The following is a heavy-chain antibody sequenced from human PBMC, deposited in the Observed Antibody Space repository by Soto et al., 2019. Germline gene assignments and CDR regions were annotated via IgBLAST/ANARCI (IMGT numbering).Heavy chain of an antibody. J-gene: IGHJ6*02. D-gene: IGHD1-26*01. CDR3: ERSSGTYPPSRYYYGLYV. CDR2: ISAHNGDT. V-gene: IGHV1-18*01. Sequence: QVQLVQSGPEVKKPGASVKVSCKASGYTFTSYGFSWVRQAPGQGLEWMGWISAHNGDTIYAQKFPGRTTLTTDTSSTTAYLELRRLKSGDTAVFYCERSSGTYPPSRYYYGLYVCGQGPTVTVSS. CDR1: GYTFTSYG.